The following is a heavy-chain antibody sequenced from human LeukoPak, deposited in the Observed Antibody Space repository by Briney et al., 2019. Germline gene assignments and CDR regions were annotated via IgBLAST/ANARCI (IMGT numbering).Heavy chain of an antibody. CDR2: IYYSGST. J-gene: IGHJ4*02. CDR3: ARDIYYYDSSGSQTLDY. CDR1: GASISTSSYY. Sequence: SETLSLTCTVSGASISTSSYYWGWIRQPPGKGLEWIGSIYYSGSTYYNPSLKSRVTISVDTSKNQFSLKLSSVTAADTALYYCARDIYYYDSSGSQTLDYWGQGPLVTVSS. V-gene: IGHV4-39*07. D-gene: IGHD3-22*01.